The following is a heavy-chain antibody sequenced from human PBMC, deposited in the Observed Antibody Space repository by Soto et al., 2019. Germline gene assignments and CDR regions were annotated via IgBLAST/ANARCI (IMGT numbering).Heavy chain of an antibody. CDR2: INHSGST. V-gene: IGHV4-34*01. D-gene: IGHD5-12*01. CDR1: GGSFSGYY. J-gene: IGHJ4*02. CDR3: ARARQWLRPDFDY. Sequence: QVQLQQWGAGLLKPSETLSLTCAVYGGSFSGYYWSWIRQPPGKGLEWIGEINHSGSTNYNPSLKIRVTISVDTGKTQFSLKLSSVTAAYTAVYYCARARQWLRPDFDYWGQGTRVTVSS.